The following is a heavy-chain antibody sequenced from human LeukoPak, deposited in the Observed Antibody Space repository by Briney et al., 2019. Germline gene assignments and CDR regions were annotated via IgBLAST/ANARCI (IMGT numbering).Heavy chain of an antibody. Sequence: GGSLRLSCAASGFTFSSYWMHWVRQAPGKGLVWVSRINSGGSSTSYADSVKGRFTISRDNAKNPLYLQMNSLRAEDTAVYYCARPSGYCSGGSCPRWFDPWGQGTLVTVSS. CDR3: ARPSGYCSGGSCPRWFDP. D-gene: IGHD2-15*01. CDR1: GFTFSSYW. CDR2: INSGGSST. V-gene: IGHV3-74*01. J-gene: IGHJ5*02.